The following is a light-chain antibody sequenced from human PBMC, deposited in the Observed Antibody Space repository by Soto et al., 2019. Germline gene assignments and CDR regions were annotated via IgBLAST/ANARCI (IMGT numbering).Light chain of an antibody. V-gene: IGKV3-20*01. J-gene: IGKJ1*01. CDR2: AAS. CDR1: QNLRSGY. CDR3: HQYYTRPRT. Sequence: EIVITQSPGTLSVSPGERATLSCRASQNLRSGYLAWYQQKTGQAPRLLIYAASSRATGIPDRFSGSSSCTDCTPSISRLEPEDYSAYYCHQYYTRPRTFGQGTKVDIK.